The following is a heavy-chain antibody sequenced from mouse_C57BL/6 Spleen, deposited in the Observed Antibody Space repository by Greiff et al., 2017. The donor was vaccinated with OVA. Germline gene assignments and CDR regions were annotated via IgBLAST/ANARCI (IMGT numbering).Heavy chain of an antibody. CDR3: VRQGYGILFAY. CDR1: GFSFNTYA. Sequence: EVQLVESGGGLVQPKGSLKLSCAASGFSFNTYAMNWVRQAPGKGLEWVARIRSKSNNYATYYADSVKDRFTISRDDSESMLYLQMNNLKTEDTAMYYCVRQGYGILFAYWGQGTLVTVSA. CDR2: IRSKSNNYAT. J-gene: IGHJ3*01. D-gene: IGHD2-10*02. V-gene: IGHV10-1*01.